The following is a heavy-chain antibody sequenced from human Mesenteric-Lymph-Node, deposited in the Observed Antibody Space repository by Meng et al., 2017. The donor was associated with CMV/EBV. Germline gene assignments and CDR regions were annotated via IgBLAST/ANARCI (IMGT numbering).Heavy chain of an antibody. CDR3: ARGPQYQLLNY. Sequence: GESLKISCAASGFTFSSYWMYWVRQAPGKGLEWVSRIRNDGSKTDYADSVKGRFTISRDNSKNTLYLQMNSLRAEDTAVYYCARGPQYQLLNYWGQGTLVTVSS. J-gene: IGHJ4*02. CDR1: GFTFSSYW. D-gene: IGHD2-2*01. CDR2: IRNDGSKT. V-gene: IGHV3-74*01.